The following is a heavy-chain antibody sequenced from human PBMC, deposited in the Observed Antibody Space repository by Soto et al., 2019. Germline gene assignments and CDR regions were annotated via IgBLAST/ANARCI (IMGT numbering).Heavy chain of an antibody. J-gene: IGHJ5*02. D-gene: IGHD3-3*01. CDR3: ARGSFKYYDFWSGYSPGWFDP. CDR1: CGSFSGYY. V-gene: IGHV4-34*01. Sequence: TSETLSLTCAFYCGSFSGYYWSWIRQPPGKGLEWIGEINHSGSTNYNPSLKSRVTISVDTSKNQFSLKLSSVTAADTAVYYCARGSFKYYDFWSGYSPGWFDPWGQGTLVTVSS. CDR2: INHSGST.